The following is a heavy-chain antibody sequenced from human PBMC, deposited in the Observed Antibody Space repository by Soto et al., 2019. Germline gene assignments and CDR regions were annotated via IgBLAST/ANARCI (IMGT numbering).Heavy chain of an antibody. V-gene: IGHV3-30*18. CDR3: AKDTGACSRISCNPGNNWFAP. CDR2: MSYDGSKK. Sequence: VGSLRLSCAASGFTFRNYCMHWVRQAPGKGLEWVAIMSYDGSKKYYADSVKGLFTISRDNSKNTLYLQMDNLRAEDTDVSYCAKDTGACSRISCNPGNNWFAPWGQGPLVTVS. D-gene: IGHD2-2*01. CDR1: GFTFRNYC. J-gene: IGHJ5*02.